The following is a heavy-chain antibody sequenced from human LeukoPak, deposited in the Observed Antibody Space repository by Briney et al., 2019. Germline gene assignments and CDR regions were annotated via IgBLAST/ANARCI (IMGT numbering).Heavy chain of an antibody. J-gene: IGHJ4*02. Sequence: GGSLRLSCAASGFTFSSYAMSWVRQAPGKGLEWVSTITGSGGSTYYADSVKGRFTISRDNSKNTLNLQMNSLRAEDTALYYCAKGPPASIAVAGTKLDYWDQGTLVTVSS. V-gene: IGHV3-23*01. CDR2: ITGSGGST. CDR1: GFTFSSYA. CDR3: AKGPPASIAVAGTKLDY. D-gene: IGHD6-19*01.